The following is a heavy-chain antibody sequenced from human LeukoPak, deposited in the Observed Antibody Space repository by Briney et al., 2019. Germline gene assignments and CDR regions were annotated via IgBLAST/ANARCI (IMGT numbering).Heavy chain of an antibody. CDR1: GFTFSSYG. J-gene: IGHJ3*02. CDR3: AKVGADYDSSGYYDDAFDI. V-gene: IGHV3-23*01. D-gene: IGHD3-22*01. Sequence: PGRSLRLSCAASGFTFSSYGMHWVRQAPGKGLEWVSAISGSGGSTYYADSVKGRFTISRDNSKNTLYLQMNSLRAEDTAVYYCAKVGADYDSSGYYDDAFDIWGQGTMVTVSS. CDR2: ISGSGGST.